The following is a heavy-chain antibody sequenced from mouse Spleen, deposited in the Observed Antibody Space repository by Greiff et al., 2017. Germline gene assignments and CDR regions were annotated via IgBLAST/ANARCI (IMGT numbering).Heavy chain of an antibody. CDR2: IFPGSGST. V-gene: IGHV1-75*01. CDR3: ARRGTHYYAMDY. CDR1: GYTFTDYY. J-gene: IGHJ4*01. Sequence: QVHVKQSGPELVKPGASVKISCKASGYTFTDYYINWVKQRPGQGLEWIGWIFPGSGSTYYNEKFKGKATLTVDKSSSTAYMLLSSLTSEDSAVYFCARRGTHYYAMDYWGQGTSVTVSS. D-gene: IGHD2-14*01.